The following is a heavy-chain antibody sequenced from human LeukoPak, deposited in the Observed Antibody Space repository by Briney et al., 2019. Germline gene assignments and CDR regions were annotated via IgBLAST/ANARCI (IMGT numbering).Heavy chain of an antibody. Sequence: SETLSLTCTVSGGSLSSGSYYWSWIRQPAGKGLEWIGRIYTSGSTNYNPSLKSRVTISVDTSKNQFSLKLSSVTAADTAVYYCAREDCSSTSCYVNYFDYWGQGTLVTVSS. V-gene: IGHV4-61*02. D-gene: IGHD2-2*01. CDR2: IYTSGST. J-gene: IGHJ4*02. CDR1: GGSLSSGSYY. CDR3: AREDCSSTSCYVNYFDY.